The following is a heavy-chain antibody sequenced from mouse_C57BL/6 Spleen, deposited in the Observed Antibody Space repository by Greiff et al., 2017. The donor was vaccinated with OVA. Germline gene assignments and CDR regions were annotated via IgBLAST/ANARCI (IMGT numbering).Heavy chain of an antibody. J-gene: IGHJ4*01. Sequence: EVQLQQSGPGLVKPSQSLSLTCSVTGYSITSGYYWNWIRQFPGNKLEWMGYISYDGSNNYNPSLKNRISITRDTSKNQFFLKLNSVTTEDTATYYCAIYGSSQPLYYYAMDYWGQGTSVTVSS. D-gene: IGHD1-1*01. V-gene: IGHV3-6*01. CDR2: ISYDGSN. CDR3: AIYGSSQPLYYYAMDY. CDR1: GYSITSGYY.